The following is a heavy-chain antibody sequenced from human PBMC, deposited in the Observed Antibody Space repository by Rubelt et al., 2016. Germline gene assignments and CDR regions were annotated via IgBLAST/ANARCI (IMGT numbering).Heavy chain of an antibody. J-gene: IGHJ6*02. CDR2: IDHSGST. Sequence: QLQLQESGPGLVKPSETLSLTCTVSGGSISSSTYYWSWIRQPPGKGLEWIGEIDHSGSTNYNPSLKSRVTISVDTAKNQFSLKLISVTAADTAVYYCVAEGFNYHGMDVWGQGTTVTVAS. V-gene: IGHV4-39*07. CDR3: VAEGFNYHGMDV. CDR1: GGSISSSTYY.